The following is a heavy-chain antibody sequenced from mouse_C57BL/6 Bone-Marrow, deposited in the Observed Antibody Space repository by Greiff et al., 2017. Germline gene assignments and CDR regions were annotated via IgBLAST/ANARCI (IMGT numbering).Heavy chain of an antibody. CDR1: GYTFTSYW. J-gene: IGHJ4*01. CDR3: AREVLRVAIDY. Sequence: QVQLQQPGAELVKPGASVKLSCKASGYTFTSYWMHWVKQRPGQGLEWIGMIHPNSGSTNYNEKFKSKATLTVDKSSSTAYMQLSSLTSEDSAVYYCAREVLRVAIDYWGQGTSVTGSS. D-gene: IGHD1-1*01. CDR2: IHPNSGST. V-gene: IGHV1-64*01.